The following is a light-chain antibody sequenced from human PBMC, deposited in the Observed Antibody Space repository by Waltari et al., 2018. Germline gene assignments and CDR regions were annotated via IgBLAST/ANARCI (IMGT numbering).Light chain of an antibody. V-gene: IGLV1-40*01. Sequence: QSVLTQPPSVSGAPGQRVTISCTGSSSNIGAGSDVPWYQQLPGTAPKLLIYGNNYRPSGVPDRFSGSKSGTSASLASTGLQAEDEANYYCQSYDSSLSGSVFGGGTKLTVL. CDR2: GNN. J-gene: IGLJ2*01. CDR1: SSNIGAGSD. CDR3: QSYDSSLSGSV.